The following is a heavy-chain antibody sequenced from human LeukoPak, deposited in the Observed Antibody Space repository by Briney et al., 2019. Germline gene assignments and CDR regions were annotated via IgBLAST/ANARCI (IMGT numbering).Heavy chain of an antibody. CDR3: AKDSAGVRPKYYFDY. V-gene: IGHV3-30*18. CDR2: ISYDGSNK. CDR1: GSTFSSYG. J-gene: IGHJ4*02. D-gene: IGHD1-1*01. Sequence: GGSLRLSCAASGSTFSSYGMHWVRQAPGKGLEWVAVISYDGSNKYYADSVKGRFTISRDNSKNTLYLQMNSLRAEDTAVYYCAKDSAGVRPKYYFDYWGQGTLVTVSS.